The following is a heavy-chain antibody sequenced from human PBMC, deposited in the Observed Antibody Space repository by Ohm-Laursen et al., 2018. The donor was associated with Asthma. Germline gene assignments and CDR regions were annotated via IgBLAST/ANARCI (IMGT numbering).Heavy chain of an antibody. J-gene: IGHJ4*02. CDR2: IDGSGGRT. CDR3: AKDSSEVVAADEY. Sequence: SLRLSCAASGFTFNKHHMTWVRQAPGKGLEWASAIDGSGGRTYYADSVKGRFTISRDNPRNTLYLQMNSLRAEDTAVYYCAKDSSEVVAADEYWGQGTLVTVSS. CDR1: GFTFNKHH. D-gene: IGHD2-15*01. V-gene: IGHV3-23*01.